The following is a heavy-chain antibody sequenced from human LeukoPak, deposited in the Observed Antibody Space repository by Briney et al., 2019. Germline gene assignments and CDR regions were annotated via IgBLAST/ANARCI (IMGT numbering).Heavy chain of an antibody. CDR3: AKGRFLEWLASFDY. J-gene: IGHJ4*02. CDR2: ISGSGGST. Sequence: GGSLRLSCAASGFTFSSYAMSWVRQAPGNGLEWVSAISGSGGSTYYADSVKGRFTISRDNSKNTLYLQMNSLRAEDTAVYYCAKGRFLEWLASFDYWGQGTLVTVSS. V-gene: IGHV3-23*01. D-gene: IGHD3-3*01. CDR1: GFTFSSYA.